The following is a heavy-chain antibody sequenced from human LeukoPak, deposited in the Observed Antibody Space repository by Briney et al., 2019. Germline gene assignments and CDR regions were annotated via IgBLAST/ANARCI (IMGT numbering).Heavy chain of an antibody. J-gene: IGHJ3*01. CDR3: ARVRGSGGRYDAFDV. V-gene: IGHV3-7*01. CDR2: VKQDGSER. Sequence: GGSLRLSCVASGFTFSTYWMNWVRQAPGKGPEWVANVKQDGSERYFVDSVKGRFTISRDNAKNSLYLQMNSLRAEDTAVYYCARVRGSGGRYDAFDVWGQGTMVTVSS. CDR1: GFTFSTYW. D-gene: IGHD6-19*01.